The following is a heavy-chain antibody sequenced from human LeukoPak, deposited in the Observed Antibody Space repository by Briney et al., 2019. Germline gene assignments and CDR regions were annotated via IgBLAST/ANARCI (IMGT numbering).Heavy chain of an antibody. V-gene: IGHV3-23*01. J-gene: IGHJ4*02. CDR1: GFTFSTYA. D-gene: IGHD3-16*02. CDR3: AKHGDNVWGSFRFGFDS. CDR2: IIGSGGSI. Sequence: GGSLRLSCAASGFTFSTYAMSWVRQAPGKGLEWVSLIIGSGGSIHYADSVRGRFTISRDNFKNTVFLQLSSLRPEDTAVYYYAKHGDNVWGSFRFGFDSWGQGTLVTVSS.